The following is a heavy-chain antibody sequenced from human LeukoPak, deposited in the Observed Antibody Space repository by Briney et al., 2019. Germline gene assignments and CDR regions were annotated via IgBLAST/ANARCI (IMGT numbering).Heavy chain of an antibody. V-gene: IGHV3-74*01. J-gene: IGHJ4*02. CDR1: GFTFSSYW. CDR3: VRPSNPPH. CDR2: INSDGSST. Sequence: AGGSLRLSCAASGFTFSSYWMHWVRQAPGKGLVWVSRINSDGSSTSYADSVKGRFTISRDNDKNSLFLQMNSLGAEDTAIYYCVRPSNPPHWGQGTLVTVSS.